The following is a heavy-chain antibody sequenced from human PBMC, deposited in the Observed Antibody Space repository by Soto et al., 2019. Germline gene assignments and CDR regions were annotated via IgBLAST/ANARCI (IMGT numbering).Heavy chain of an antibody. CDR2: IKSKTDGGTK. J-gene: IGHJ4*02. CDR1: GFTFSNAW. CDR3: TTKQMVVAASRLFDY. D-gene: IGHD2-15*01. V-gene: IGHV3-15*01. Sequence: GGSLRLSCAASGFTFSNAWMSWVRQAPGKGLEWVGRIKSKTDGGTKDYAAPVKGRFTISRDDSKNTLYMQMNSLKTEDTAVYYCTTKQMVVAASRLFDYWGQGTLVTVSS.